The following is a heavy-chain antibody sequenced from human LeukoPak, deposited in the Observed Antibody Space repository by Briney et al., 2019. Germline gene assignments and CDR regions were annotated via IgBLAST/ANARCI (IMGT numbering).Heavy chain of an antibody. Sequence: SETLSLTCTVSGGSISSYYWSWIRQPPGKGLEWIGYIYYSGSTNYNPSLKSRVTISVDTSKNQFSLKLSSVTAADTAVYYCARGSGWNIAVPRGFDPWGQGTLVTVSS. D-gene: IGHD6-19*01. V-gene: IGHV4-59*01. CDR3: ARGSGWNIAVPRGFDP. CDR2: IYYSGST. J-gene: IGHJ5*02. CDR1: GGSISSYY.